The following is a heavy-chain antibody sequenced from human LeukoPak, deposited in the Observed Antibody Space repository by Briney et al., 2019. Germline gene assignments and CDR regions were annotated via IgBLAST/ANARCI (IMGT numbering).Heavy chain of an antibody. CDR3: ARHPFATPFDY. V-gene: IGHV4-34*01. CDR1: GGSFSGYY. CDR2: INHSGST. Sequence: SETLSLTCAVYGGSFSGYYWSWIRQPPGKGLEWIGEINHSGSTNYSPSLKSRVTISVDTSKNQFSLKLSSVTAADTAVYFCARHPFATPFDYWGPGTLVTVSS. D-gene: IGHD2-15*01. J-gene: IGHJ4*02.